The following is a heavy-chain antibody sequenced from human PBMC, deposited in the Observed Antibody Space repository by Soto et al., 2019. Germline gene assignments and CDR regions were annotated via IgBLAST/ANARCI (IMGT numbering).Heavy chain of an antibody. CDR2: ISGSGGSA. CDR1: GLIFGSYA. Sequence: PGGSLRLSCAASGLIFGSYAMSWVRQAPGKGLEWVSVISGSGGSAYYADSVKGRFTISRDNSKNTLCLQMNSLRADDTAVYYCSKENHQRDYFDYWGQGTLVTVSS. J-gene: IGHJ4*02. CDR3: SKENHQRDYFDY. V-gene: IGHV3-23*01.